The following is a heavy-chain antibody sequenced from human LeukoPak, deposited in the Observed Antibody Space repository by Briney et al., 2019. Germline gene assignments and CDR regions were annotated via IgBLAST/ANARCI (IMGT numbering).Heavy chain of an antibody. CDR3: ARYGSGSYKLDY. Sequence: SVKVSCKASGGTFSSYAISWVRQAPGQGLELMGGIIPIFGTANYAQRFQGRVTIPADESTSTAYMELSSLRSEDTAVYYCARYGSGSYKLDYWGQGTLVTVSS. V-gene: IGHV1-69*13. CDR1: GGTFSSYA. J-gene: IGHJ4*02. D-gene: IGHD3-10*01. CDR2: IIPIFGTA.